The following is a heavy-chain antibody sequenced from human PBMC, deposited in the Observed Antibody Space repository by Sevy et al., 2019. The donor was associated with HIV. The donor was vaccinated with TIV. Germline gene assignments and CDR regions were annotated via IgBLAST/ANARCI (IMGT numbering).Heavy chain of an antibody. CDR1: GFTFSKYW. J-gene: IGHJ6*02. Sequence: GGSLRLSCEVSGFTFSKYWMHWVRQAPGKGLVWVSRINGDGNSPIYADSVQGRFTISRDNAKNTLFLQMNSLRAEDTGIDYCAREGVDFWSGPVDYYYGMDVWGQGTTVTVSS. CDR3: AREGVDFWSGPVDYYYGMDV. CDR2: INGDGNSP. D-gene: IGHD3-3*01. V-gene: IGHV3-74*01.